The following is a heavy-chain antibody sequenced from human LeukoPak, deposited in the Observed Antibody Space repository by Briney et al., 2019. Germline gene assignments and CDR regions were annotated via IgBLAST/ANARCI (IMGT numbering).Heavy chain of an antibody. CDR1: GGSISSGSYY. CDR3: ARDLVGSHTSYSSGAWDY. Sequence: SETLSLTCTVSGGSISSGSYYWSWIRQPAGKGLEWIGRIYTSGSTNYNPSLKSRVTISVDTSKNQFSLKLSSVTAADTAVYYCARDLVGSHTSYSSGAWDYWGQGTLVTVSS. D-gene: IGHD3-9*01. V-gene: IGHV4-61*02. CDR2: IYTSGST. J-gene: IGHJ4*02.